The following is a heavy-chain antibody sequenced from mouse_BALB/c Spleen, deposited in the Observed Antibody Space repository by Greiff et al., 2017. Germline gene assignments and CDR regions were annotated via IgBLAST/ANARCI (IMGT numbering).Heavy chain of an antibody. D-gene: IGHD2-1*01. V-gene: IGHV1-12*01. J-gene: IGHJ4*01. Sequence: LQQPGAELVKPGASVKMSCKASGYTFTSYNMHWVKQTPGQGLEWIGAIYPGNGDTNYNQKFKGKATLTADKSSSTAYMQLSSLTSEDAAVYYCARDYGNYDAMAYWGQGTPVTVSA. CDR3: ARDYGNYDAMAY. CDR2: IYPGNGDT. CDR1: GYTFTSYN.